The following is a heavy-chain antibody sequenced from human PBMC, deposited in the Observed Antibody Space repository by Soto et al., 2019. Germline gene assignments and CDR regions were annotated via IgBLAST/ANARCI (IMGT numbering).Heavy chain of an antibody. CDR1: GDTFTSYD. CDR2: MNPNSGNT. D-gene: IGHD1-26*01. J-gene: IGHJ6*02. Sequence: ASVKVSCKASGDTFTSYDINWVRQATGQGLEWMGWMNPNSGNTGYAQKFQGRVTMTRNTSISTAYMELSSLRSEDTAVYYCAGGLLVSGSYYYYYGMDVWGQGTTVTVSS. CDR3: AGGLLVSGSYYYYYGMDV. V-gene: IGHV1-8*01.